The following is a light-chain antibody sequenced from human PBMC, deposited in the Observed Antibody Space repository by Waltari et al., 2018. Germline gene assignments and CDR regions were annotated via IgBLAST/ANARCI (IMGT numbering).Light chain of an antibody. CDR3: QQYFNIPLT. J-gene: IGKJ4*01. Sequence: DIVMTQITDFLAVSLRERATINCKSSQTVFYSSNNRNYVAWYQQKPGQPPKLLIYWASARESGVPDRFSGSGSGTDFTLTISSLQAEDVAVYFCQQYFNIPLTFGGGTKVEIK. CDR1: QTVFYSSNNRNY. V-gene: IGKV4-1*01. CDR2: WAS.